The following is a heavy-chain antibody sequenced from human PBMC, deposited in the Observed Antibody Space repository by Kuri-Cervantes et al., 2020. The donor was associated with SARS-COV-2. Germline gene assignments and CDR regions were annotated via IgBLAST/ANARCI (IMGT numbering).Heavy chain of an antibody. CDR3: ERDRGSSSAHFDS. J-gene: IGHJ4*02. Sequence: LRLSCTVFGCPISTYYWNWIRQPPGKGLEWIGYIYYSETTNYNPSLKSRVTFSVDTSKTELSLKLNSVTAADTAVYYCERDRGSSSAHFDSWGQGTLVTVSS. V-gene: IGHV4-59*01. CDR1: GCPISTYY. CDR2: IYYSETT. D-gene: IGHD6-6*01.